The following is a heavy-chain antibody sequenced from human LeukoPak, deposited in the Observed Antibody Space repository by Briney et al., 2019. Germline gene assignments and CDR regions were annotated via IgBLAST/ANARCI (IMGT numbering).Heavy chain of an antibody. D-gene: IGHD1-1*01. V-gene: IGHV3-30*02. Sequence: GGSLRLSCVASGFTFTHFGMHWVRQAPGKGLDWVAFVRYDGDLQFYADSVQGRFTISRDNSKNTVDLQMNRLRIEDTAVYYCVKESLEGDTWGQGTLVTVSS. CDR2: VRYDGDLQ. CDR3: VKESLEGDT. CDR1: GFTFTHFG. J-gene: IGHJ5*02.